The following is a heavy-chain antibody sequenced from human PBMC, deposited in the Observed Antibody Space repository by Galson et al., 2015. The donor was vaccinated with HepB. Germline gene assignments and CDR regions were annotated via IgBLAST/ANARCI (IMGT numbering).Heavy chain of an antibody. CDR1: RFTFADFA. V-gene: IGHV3-49*03. CDR3: ILGIKPSAY. D-gene: IGHD7-27*01. Sequence: SLRLSCAGSRFTFADFALSWFRQAPGKGLEWVGFIRSKIYNETTEYAASVKGRFIISRDDSKSIAFLQMNSLTTEDTAVYYCILGIKPSAYWGQGTLVTVSS. J-gene: IGHJ4*02. CDR2: IRSKIYNETT.